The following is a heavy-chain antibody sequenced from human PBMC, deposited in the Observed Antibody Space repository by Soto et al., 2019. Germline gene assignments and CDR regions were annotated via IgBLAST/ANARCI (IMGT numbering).Heavy chain of an antibody. CDR2: MNPHSGNT. D-gene: IGHD2-15*01. CDR3: ARYAGDAARYFDL. J-gene: IGHJ2*01. CDR1: GYSFTNYD. Sequence: GASVKVSCKAPGYSFTNYDINWVRQAAGQGPEWMAWMNPHSGNTGYAQKFRGRVTVARDTSTSTVYMELTRLTSDDTAVYFCARYAGDAARYFDLWGHGTLVTVSS. V-gene: IGHV1-8*01.